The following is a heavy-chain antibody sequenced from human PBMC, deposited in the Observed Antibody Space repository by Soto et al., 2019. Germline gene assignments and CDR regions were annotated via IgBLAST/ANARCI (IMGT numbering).Heavy chain of an antibody. V-gene: IGHV4-59*01. CDR1: GASIRSYY. CDR2: VYVSDYT. CDR3: ARDFPPVYRTPLYHYYDTTDY. J-gene: IGHJ4*02. D-gene: IGHD3-22*01. Sequence: SETLSLTCSVSGASIRSYYWHWIRQPPGKGLEWIGYVYVSDYTRYNSSLKNRVTISVDTSKSQFYLRLNSVTAADTAVYYCARDFPPVYRTPLYHYYDTTDYWGQGTLVTVSS.